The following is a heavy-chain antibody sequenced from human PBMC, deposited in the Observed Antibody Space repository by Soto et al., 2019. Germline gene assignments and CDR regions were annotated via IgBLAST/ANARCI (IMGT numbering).Heavy chain of an antibody. V-gene: IGHV1-18*04. CDR2: ISAYNGNT. J-gene: IGHJ4*02. Sequence: ASVKVSCKASGYTFTSYGISWVRQAPGQGLEWMGWISAYNGNTNYAQKLQGRVTMTTDTSTSTAYMELRSLRSDDTAVYYCAREAAGWLYSYDSSGYYFDYWGQGTLVTVSS. D-gene: IGHD3-22*01. CDR3: AREAAGWLYSYDSSGYYFDY. CDR1: GYTFTSYG.